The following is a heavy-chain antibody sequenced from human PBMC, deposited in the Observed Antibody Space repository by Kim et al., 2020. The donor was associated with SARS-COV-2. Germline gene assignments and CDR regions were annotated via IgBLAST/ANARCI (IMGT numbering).Heavy chain of an antibody. CDR2: IKSKTDGGTT. J-gene: IGHJ5*02. CDR1: GFTFSNAW. CDR3: TTELQEHLWFGELLSWFDP. Sequence: GGSLRLSCAASGFTFSNAWMSWVRQAPGKGLEWVGRIKSKTDGGTTDYAAPVKGRFTISRDDSKNTLYLQMNSLKTEDTAVYYCTTELQEHLWFGELLSWFDPWGQGTLVTVSS. V-gene: IGHV3-15*01. D-gene: IGHD3-10*01.